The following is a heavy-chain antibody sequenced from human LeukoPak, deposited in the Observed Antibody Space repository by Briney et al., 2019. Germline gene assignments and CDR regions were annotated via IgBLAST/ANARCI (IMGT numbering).Heavy chain of an antibody. CDR2: IYTSGIT. D-gene: IGHD1-26*01. J-gene: IGHJ4*02. Sequence: GGSLRLSCAVSGFTVSSNFMSWVRLAPGKGPEWVSVIYTSGITYYADSVRGRFTISRDNSKNTLYLQMDSPTAEDTAVYYCAREDAGGTYSFDYWGQGILVTVSS. CDR1: GFTVSSNF. V-gene: IGHV3-66*01. CDR3: AREDAGGTYSFDY.